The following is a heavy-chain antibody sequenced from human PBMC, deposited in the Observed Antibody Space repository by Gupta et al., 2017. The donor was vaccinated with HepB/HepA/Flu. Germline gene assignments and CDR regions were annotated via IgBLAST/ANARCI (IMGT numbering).Heavy chain of an antibody. CDR1: GFTFNNYA. J-gene: IGHJ5*02. V-gene: IGHV3-23*01. D-gene: IGHD3-3*01. CDR3: NDLGSGCSDP. Sequence: EVQLLESGGGLVQPGGSLRLSCAASGFTFNNYAMSWVRQAPGQGLGWGSTVNGDGRAAYYADSVRSRFTNSRDNSKNTVFRQMNSLRVEDTAVNYCNDLGSGCSDPWGQGTLVTVSS. CDR2: VNGDGRAA.